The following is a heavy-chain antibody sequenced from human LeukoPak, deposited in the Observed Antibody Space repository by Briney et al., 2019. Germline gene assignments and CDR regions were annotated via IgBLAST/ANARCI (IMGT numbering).Heavy chain of an antibody. CDR2: IKQDGSEK. V-gene: IGHV3-7*01. Sequence: GGSLRLSCAASGFTFSSYWMSWVRQAPGKGLEWVANIKQDGSEKYYVDSVKGRFTISRDNAKNSLYLQMNSLRAEDTAVYYCARTEGELRPYYFNYWGQGTLVTVSS. CDR3: ARTEGELRPYYFNY. J-gene: IGHJ4*02. CDR1: GFTFSSYW. D-gene: IGHD1-26*01.